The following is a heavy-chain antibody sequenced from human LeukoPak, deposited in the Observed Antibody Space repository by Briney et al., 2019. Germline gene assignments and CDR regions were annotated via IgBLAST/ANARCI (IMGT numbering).Heavy chain of an antibody. J-gene: IGHJ6*03. CDR2: IIPIFGTA. Sequence: GSSVKVSCKASGGTFSSYAISWVRQAPGQGLEWMGGIIPIFGTANYAQKFQGRVAITTDESTSTAYMELSSLRSEDTAVYYCASVSSSSKGYYYYYMDVWGKGTTVTVSS. D-gene: IGHD6-6*01. CDR3: ASVSSSSKGYYYYYMDV. V-gene: IGHV1-69*05. CDR1: GGTFSSYA.